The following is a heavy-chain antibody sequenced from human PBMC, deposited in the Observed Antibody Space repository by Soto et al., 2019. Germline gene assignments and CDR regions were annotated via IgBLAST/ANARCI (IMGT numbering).Heavy chain of an antibody. J-gene: IGHJ6*03. D-gene: IGHD6-19*01. V-gene: IGHV4-59*01. Sequence: SETLSLTCTVSGGSISSYYWSWIRQPPGKGLEWIGYIYYSGSTNYNPSLKSRVTISVDTSKNQFSLKLSSVTAADTAVYYCARDFTTVAGTYYYYYMDVWGKGTTVTVSS. CDR2: IYYSGST. CDR3: ARDFTTVAGTYYYYYMDV. CDR1: GGSISSYY.